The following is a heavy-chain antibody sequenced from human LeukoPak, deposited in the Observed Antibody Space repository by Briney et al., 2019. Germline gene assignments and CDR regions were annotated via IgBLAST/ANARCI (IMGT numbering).Heavy chain of an antibody. CDR1: GFTFSSYD. V-gene: IGHV3-23*01. CDR3: AKDLSPAVAADWFDP. D-gene: IGHD6-25*01. Sequence: GGSLRLSCAASGFTFSSYDMCWVRQAPGKGLEWVSAISGSGSGTYYADSVKGRFIVSRDNSKNMLYLQMSSLRAEDTAVYYCAKDLSPAVAADWFDPWDQGTLVTVSS. J-gene: IGHJ5*02. CDR2: ISGSGSGT.